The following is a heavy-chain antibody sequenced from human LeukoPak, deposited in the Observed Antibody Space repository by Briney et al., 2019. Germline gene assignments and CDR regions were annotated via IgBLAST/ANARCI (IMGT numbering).Heavy chain of an antibody. Sequence: PGRSLRLSCAASGFSFSSYDMHWVRQAPGEGLEWVAVISYDGSNKYYADSVKGRFTISRGNSKNTLYLQMNSLRAEDTAVYYCARDHPYCSSTSCYRWRNYYYYGMDVWGQGTTVTVSS. D-gene: IGHD2-2*01. V-gene: IGHV3-30-3*01. CDR2: ISYDGSNK. CDR1: GFSFSSYD. J-gene: IGHJ6*02. CDR3: ARDHPYCSSTSCYRWRNYYYYGMDV.